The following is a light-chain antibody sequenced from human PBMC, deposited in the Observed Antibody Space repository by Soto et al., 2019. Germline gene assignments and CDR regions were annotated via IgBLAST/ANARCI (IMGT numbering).Light chain of an antibody. Sequence: DIQMTQSPSTLSASVGDRVTITCRASQSISGRLAWYQQKPGKAPKLLIYDASSLESGVPSRFSGGGSGTDFTLAISSLQPDDFAAYYCQQYYSFPQTFGQGTKVDIK. CDR1: QSISGR. J-gene: IGKJ1*01. CDR3: QQYYSFPQT. CDR2: DAS. V-gene: IGKV1-5*01.